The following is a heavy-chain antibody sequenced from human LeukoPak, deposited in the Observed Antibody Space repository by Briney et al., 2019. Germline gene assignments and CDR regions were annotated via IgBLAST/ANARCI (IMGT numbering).Heavy chain of an antibody. J-gene: IGHJ5*02. CDR3: VREGAAAGTVVRNWLDP. D-gene: IGHD3-16*02. Sequence: GGSLRLSCVASGFTFSKYAINWVRQGPGRRLEWVAIVWHDGENKFYAGSMRGRFAVSRDNSKNTVYLQMNLLTVDDTAIYYCVREGAAAGTVVRNWLDPWGQGAPVTVSS. CDR2: VWHDGENK. V-gene: IGHV3-33*01. CDR1: GFTFSKYA.